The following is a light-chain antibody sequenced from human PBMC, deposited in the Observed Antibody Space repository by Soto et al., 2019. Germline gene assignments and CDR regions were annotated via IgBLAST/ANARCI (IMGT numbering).Light chain of an antibody. CDR1: QSVSSTY. J-gene: IGKJ4*01. CDR3: QQYYSTPLT. V-gene: IGKV3-20*01. Sequence: EIVLTQSPGTLSLSPGERATLSCRASQSVSSTYLAWCQQKPGQAPRLLIYGSSTRATGFPARFSGSGSGTDFTLTISSLQAEDVAVYYCQQYYSTPLTFGGGTKVDI. CDR2: GSS.